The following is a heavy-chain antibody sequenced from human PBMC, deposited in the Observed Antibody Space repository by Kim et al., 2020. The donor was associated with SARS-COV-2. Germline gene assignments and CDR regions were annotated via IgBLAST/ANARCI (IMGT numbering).Heavy chain of an antibody. D-gene: IGHD3-16*01. CDR1: GGTFSPYP. V-gene: IGHV1-69*13. CDR2: IIPFFDTT. J-gene: IGHJ4*02. CDR3: ATRFFDSRGAYHDS. Sequence: SVKVSCKASGGTFSPYPISWVRQAPGQGLEWMGGIIPFFDTTNYAEIFQGRLTFTADESTRTTHMELSGLTTGDTAVYFCATRFFDSRGAYHDSWGQGT.